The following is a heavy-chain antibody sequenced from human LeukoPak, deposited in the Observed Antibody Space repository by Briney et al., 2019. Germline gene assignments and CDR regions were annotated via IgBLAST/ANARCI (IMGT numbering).Heavy chain of an antibody. CDR1: GFTFDDYA. D-gene: IGHD3-3*01. Sequence: GGSLRLSCAASGFTFDDYAMHWVRQAPGKGLEWVSGISWNSGSIGYADSVKGRFTISRDNAKNSLYLQMNSLRAGDTAVYYCAKEGPTYYDFWSGSGDYYYMDVWGKGTTVTVSS. CDR3: AKEGPTYYDFWSGSGDYYYMDV. CDR2: ISWNSGSI. V-gene: IGHV3-9*01. J-gene: IGHJ6*03.